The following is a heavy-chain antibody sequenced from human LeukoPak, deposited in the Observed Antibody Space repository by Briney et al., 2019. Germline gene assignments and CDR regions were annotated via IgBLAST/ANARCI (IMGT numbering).Heavy chain of an antibody. CDR2: IYWDDDK. Sequence: KSGPTLVNPTQALTLTCTFSGFSLTTSGAGVGWIRQPPGKALECLALIYWDDDKRYSPSLKSRLTITKDTSKNQVVLTMTNMDPVDTATYYCAHRLGPRGSSWSSAYFDYWGQGTLVTVSS. J-gene: IGHJ4*02. CDR3: AHRLGPRGSSWSSAYFDY. CDR1: GFSLTTSGAG. D-gene: IGHD6-13*01. V-gene: IGHV2-5*02.